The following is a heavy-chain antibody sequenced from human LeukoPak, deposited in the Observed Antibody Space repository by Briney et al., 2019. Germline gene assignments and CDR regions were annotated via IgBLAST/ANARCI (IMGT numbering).Heavy chain of an antibody. V-gene: IGHV4-59*12. D-gene: IGHD6-19*01. CDR1: GGSISSYY. J-gene: IGHJ6*02. CDR3: ARLAVKYYYYGMDV. Sequence: SETLSLTCTVSGGSISSYYWSWIRQPPGKGLEWIGYIYYSGSTNYNPSLKSRVTISVDTSKNQFSLKLSSVTAADTAVYYCARLAVKYYYYGMDVWGQGTTVTVSS. CDR2: IYYSGST.